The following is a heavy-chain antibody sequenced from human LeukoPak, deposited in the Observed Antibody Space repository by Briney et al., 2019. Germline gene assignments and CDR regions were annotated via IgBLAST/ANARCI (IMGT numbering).Heavy chain of an antibody. Sequence: GGSLRLSCAASGFTFSSYAMNWVRQAPGKGLEWVSAISGSGGSTYYADSVKGRFTISRDNSKNTLYLQINSLRAEDTAVYYCAAESQYRSGWYFDYWGQGTLVTVSS. CDR3: AAESQYRSGWYFDY. J-gene: IGHJ4*02. D-gene: IGHD6-19*01. CDR1: GFTFSSYA. V-gene: IGHV3-23*01. CDR2: ISGSGGST.